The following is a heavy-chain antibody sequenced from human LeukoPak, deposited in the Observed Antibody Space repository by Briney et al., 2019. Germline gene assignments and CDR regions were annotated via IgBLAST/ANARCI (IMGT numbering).Heavy chain of an antibody. CDR1: GFTFSRYS. CDR2: ISSSSSTV. J-gene: IGHJ4*02. Sequence: GGSLRLSCAASGFTFSRYSMNWVRQAPGKGLEWVSYISSSSSTVYYADSLKGRFTISRDNAKNSLYLQMNSLRAEDTAVYYCTGGGLRYSSASDYWGQGTLVTVSS. CDR3: TGGGLRYSSASDY. V-gene: IGHV3-48*01. D-gene: IGHD5-18*01.